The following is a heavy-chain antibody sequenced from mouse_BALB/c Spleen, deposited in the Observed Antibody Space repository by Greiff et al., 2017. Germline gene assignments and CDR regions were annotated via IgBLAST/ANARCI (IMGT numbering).Heavy chain of an antibody. CDR2: ISSGGST. CDR1: GFTFSSYA. D-gene: IGHD1-1*01. Sequence: EVQRVESGGGLVKPGGSLKLSCAASGFTFSSYAMSWVRQTPEKRLEWVASISSGGSTYYPDSVKGRFTISRDNARNILYLQMSSLRSEDTAMYYCATRGVVAFYAMDYWGQGTSVTVSS. V-gene: IGHV5-6-5*01. J-gene: IGHJ4*01. CDR3: ATRGVVAFYAMDY.